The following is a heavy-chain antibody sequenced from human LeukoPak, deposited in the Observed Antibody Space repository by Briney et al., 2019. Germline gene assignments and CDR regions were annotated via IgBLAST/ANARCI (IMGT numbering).Heavy chain of an antibody. D-gene: IGHD1-26*01. CDR1: GFTFSSYA. Sequence: GGSLRLSCAASGFTFSSYAMSWVRQAPGKGLEWVSAISGSGGSTYYADSVKGRFTISRDNSKNTLYLQMNSLRAEDTAVYYCARLAALGRGVGASDYWGQGTLVTVSS. J-gene: IGHJ4*02. V-gene: IGHV3-23*01. CDR2: ISGSGGST. CDR3: ARLAALGRGVGASDY.